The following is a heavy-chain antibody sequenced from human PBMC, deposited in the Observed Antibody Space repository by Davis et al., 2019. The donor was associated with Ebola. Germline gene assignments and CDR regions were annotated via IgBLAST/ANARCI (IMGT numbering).Heavy chain of an antibody. CDR1: GFTFSNYA. CDR3: AEGGTNNFLGAN. J-gene: IGHJ4*02. D-gene: IGHD2-8*01. V-gene: IGHV3-23*01. CDR2: ISATGVDK. Sequence: PGGSLRLSCAASGFTFSNYAMSWVRQAPGGGLEWVAGISATGVDKKYADSVRGRFSISRDNSKNTVYLQMNSLRAEDTAVFYCAEGGTNNFLGANWGQGTLVTVSS.